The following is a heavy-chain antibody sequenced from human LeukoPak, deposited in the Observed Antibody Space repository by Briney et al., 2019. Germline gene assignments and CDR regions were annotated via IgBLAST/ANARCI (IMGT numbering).Heavy chain of an antibody. J-gene: IGHJ2*01. D-gene: IGHD2-2*01. CDR1: GGSISSYY. CDR3: ARSRNDIVVVPAAETPPLLDFDL. Sequence: SETLSLTCTVSGGSISSYYWSWIRQPPGKGLEWIGYIYYSGSTNYNPSLKSRVTISVDTSKNQFSLKLSSVTAADTAVYYCARSRNDIVVVPAAETPPLLDFDLWGRGTLVTVSS. V-gene: IGHV4-59*01. CDR2: IYYSGST.